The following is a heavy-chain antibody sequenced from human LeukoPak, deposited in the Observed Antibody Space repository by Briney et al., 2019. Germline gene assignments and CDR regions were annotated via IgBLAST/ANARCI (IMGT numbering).Heavy chain of an antibody. CDR3: ARGTRGYSAYTSDY. D-gene: IGHD5-12*01. CDR1: GFTFSDYA. CDR2: ISVSGGTT. V-gene: IGHV3-23*01. J-gene: IGHJ4*02. Sequence: GGSLSLSCAASGFTFSDYAMSWVRQAPGEGLEWVSVISVSGGTTYYADSVKGRFTISRDSSKNTLSLQMTSLRADDTAVYYCARGTRGYSAYTSDYWGQGALVTVSS.